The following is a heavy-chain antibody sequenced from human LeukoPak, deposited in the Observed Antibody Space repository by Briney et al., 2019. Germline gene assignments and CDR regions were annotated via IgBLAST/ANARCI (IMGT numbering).Heavy chain of an antibody. Sequence: SETLSLTCTVSGGSISSGDYYWSWIRQPPGKGLEWIGYIYYSGSTYYNPSLKSRVTISVDTSKNQFSLKLSSVTAADTALYYCARGLYSYDSGSYVWFDPWGQGTLVTVSS. CDR3: ARGLYSYDSGSYVWFDP. V-gene: IGHV4-30-4*01. CDR1: GGSISSGDYY. J-gene: IGHJ5*02. CDR2: IYYSGST. D-gene: IGHD3-10*01.